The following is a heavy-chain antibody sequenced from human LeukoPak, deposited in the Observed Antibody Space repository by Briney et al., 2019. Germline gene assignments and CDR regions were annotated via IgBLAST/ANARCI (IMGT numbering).Heavy chain of an antibody. CDR2: MNPNSGNT. CDR1: GYTFTSYG. D-gene: IGHD3-10*01. CDR3: ARGITMVRGVPNAFDI. J-gene: IGHJ3*02. V-gene: IGHV1-8*02. Sequence: GASVKVSCKASGYTFTSYGISWVRQAPGQGLEWMGWMNPNSGNTGYAQKFQGRVTMTRNTSISTAYMELSSLRSEDTAVYYCARGITMVRGVPNAFDIWGQGTMVTVSS.